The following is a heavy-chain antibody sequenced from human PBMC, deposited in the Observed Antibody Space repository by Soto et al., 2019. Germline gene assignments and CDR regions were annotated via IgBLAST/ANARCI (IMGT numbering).Heavy chain of an antibody. CDR1: GGSISSGGYY. CDR2: IYYSGST. J-gene: IGHJ5*02. D-gene: IGHD5-18*01. CDR3: ARSIRGYSLGFAWFDP. Sequence: QVQLQESGPGLVKPSQTLSLTCTFSGGSISSGGYYWSWIRQHPGQGLEWIGYIYYSGSTYYNPSLKSRVTISVDTSKNQFSLKLSSVTAADTAVYYCARSIRGYSLGFAWFDPWGQGTLVTVSS. V-gene: IGHV4-31*03.